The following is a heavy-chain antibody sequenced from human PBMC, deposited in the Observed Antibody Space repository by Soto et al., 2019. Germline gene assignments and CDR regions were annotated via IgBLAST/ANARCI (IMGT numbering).Heavy chain of an antibody. CDR3: AREVPRYYYGSGRRNWFDP. CDR2: INHSGST. V-gene: IGHV4-34*01. D-gene: IGHD3-10*01. J-gene: IGHJ5*02. Sequence: SETLSLTCAVYGGSFSGYYWSWIRQPPGKGLEWIGEINHSGSTNYNPSLKSRVTISVDTSKNQFSLKLSSVTAADTAVYYCAREVPRYYYGSGRRNWFDPWGQGTLVTVSS. CDR1: GGSFSGYY.